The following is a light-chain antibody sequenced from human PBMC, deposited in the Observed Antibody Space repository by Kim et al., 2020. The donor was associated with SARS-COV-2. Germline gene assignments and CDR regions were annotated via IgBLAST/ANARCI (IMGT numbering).Light chain of an antibody. CDR1: QSIGNN. CDR3: QQYNNWRGT. V-gene: IGKV3-15*01. Sequence: VSPGERAIFACRASQSIGNNLAWYQQKPGQAPRLLIYGASTRATGIPARFSGSGSGTEFTLTISSLQSEDFAVYYCQQYNNWRGTFGGGTKVDIK. CDR2: GAS. J-gene: IGKJ4*01.